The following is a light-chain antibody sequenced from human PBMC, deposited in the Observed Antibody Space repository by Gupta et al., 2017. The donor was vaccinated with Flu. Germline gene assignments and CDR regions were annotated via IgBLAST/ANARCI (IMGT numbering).Light chain of an antibody. J-gene: IGKJ1*01. CDR3: QQENLSPRA. V-gene: IGKV1-16*01. CDR1: EHISFY. Sequence: DIQMTQSPSSLSASVGDRVTITCRASEHISFYLAWFQQKPGKAPKSLIYAASSVQSGVPSRFSGNGSRTDFTLTISSLQPEDVATYYCQQENLSPRAFGQGTKVDIK. CDR2: AAS.